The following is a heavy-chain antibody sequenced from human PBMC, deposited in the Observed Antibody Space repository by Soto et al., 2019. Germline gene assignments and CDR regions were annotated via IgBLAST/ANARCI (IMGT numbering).Heavy chain of an antibody. CDR2: IWYDGSNK. V-gene: IGHV3-33*01. CDR1: GFTFSSYG. CDR3: ARDSWGDNWNYRHYYYGMDV. D-gene: IGHD1-7*01. J-gene: IGHJ6*02. Sequence: GGSLRLSCAASGFTFSSYGMHWVRQAPGKGLEWVAVIWYDGSNKYYADSVKGRFTISRDNSKNTLYLQMNSLRAEDTAVYYCARDSWGDNWNYRHYYYGMDVWGQGTTVTVSS.